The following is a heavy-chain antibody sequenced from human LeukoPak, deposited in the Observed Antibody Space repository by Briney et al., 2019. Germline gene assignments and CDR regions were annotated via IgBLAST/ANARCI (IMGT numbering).Heavy chain of an antibody. Sequence: ASVKVSCKASGYTFTSYGISWVRQAPGQGLEWMGWISAYNGNTNYAQKLQGRVTMTTDTSTSTAYMEPRSLRSDDTAVYYCARDLYYYDSSGYYFSYWGQGTLVTVSS. J-gene: IGHJ4*02. CDR2: ISAYNGNT. V-gene: IGHV1-18*01. CDR1: GYTFTSYG. D-gene: IGHD3-22*01. CDR3: ARDLYYYDSSGYYFSY.